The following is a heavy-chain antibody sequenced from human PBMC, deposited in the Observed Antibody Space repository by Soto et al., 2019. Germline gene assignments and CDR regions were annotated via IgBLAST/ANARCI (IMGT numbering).Heavy chain of an antibody. J-gene: IGHJ5*02. V-gene: IGHV4-34*01. CDR2: INHSGST. CDR3: ARVIPLPIAAAGKGLRWFDP. CDR1: GGSFSGYY. Sequence: QVQLQQWGAGLLKPSETLSLPCAVYGGSFSGYYWSWIRQPPGKGLEWIGEINHSGSTNYTPSLNGRDTISVDTSNNQFSLKLSSVTAADTAVYYCARVIPLPIAAAGKGLRWFDPWGQGTLVTVAS. D-gene: IGHD6-13*01.